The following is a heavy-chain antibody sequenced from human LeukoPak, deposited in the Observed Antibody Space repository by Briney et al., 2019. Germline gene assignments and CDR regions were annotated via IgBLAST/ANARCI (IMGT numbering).Heavy chain of an antibody. Sequence: GASVKVSCKASGYTFTSYGISWVRQAPGQGLEWMGWISAYNGNTNYAQKLQGRVTMTTDTSTSTAYMELRSLRSDDAAVYYCARDTPNYDFWRGYYLPNNWFDPWGQGTLVTVSS. V-gene: IGHV1-18*01. D-gene: IGHD3-3*01. CDR3: ARDTPNYDFWRGYYLPNNWFDP. CDR1: GYTFTSYG. CDR2: ISAYNGNT. J-gene: IGHJ5*02.